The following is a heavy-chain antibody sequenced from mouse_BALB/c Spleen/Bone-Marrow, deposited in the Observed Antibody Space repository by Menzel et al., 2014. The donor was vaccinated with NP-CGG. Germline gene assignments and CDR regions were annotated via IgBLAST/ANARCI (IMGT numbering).Heavy chain of an antibody. V-gene: IGHV1-15*01. CDR1: GYTFTDYE. Sequence: VQLKQSGAELVQPGASVKLSCKALGYTFTDYEMHWVKQTPVHGLEWIGAIHPGSGGNAYKQKFKGKATLTAAKSTSTAYMKLSSRAAEGSAVYYCTDWGVYYDGAMDFWGQGTTVTVSS. J-gene: IGHJ4*01. D-gene: IGHD1-1*01. CDR2: IHPGSGGN. CDR3: TDWGVYYDGAMDF.